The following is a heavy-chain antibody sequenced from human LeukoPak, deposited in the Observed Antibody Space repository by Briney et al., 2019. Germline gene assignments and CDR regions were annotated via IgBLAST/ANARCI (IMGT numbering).Heavy chain of an antibody. CDR3: ARGCSSTSCYYGY. D-gene: IGHD2-2*01. J-gene: IGHJ4*02. CDR2: INHSGST. CDR1: GGSFSGYY. V-gene: IGHV4-34*01. Sequence: PETLSLTCAVYGGSFSGYYWSWIRQPPGKGLEWIGEINHSGSTNYNPSLKSRLTVSVDTSKNQFSLKLSSVTAADTAVYYCARGCSSTSCYYGYWGQGTLVTVSS.